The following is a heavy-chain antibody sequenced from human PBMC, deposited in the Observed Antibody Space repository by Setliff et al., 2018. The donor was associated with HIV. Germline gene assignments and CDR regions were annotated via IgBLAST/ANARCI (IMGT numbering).Heavy chain of an antibody. J-gene: IGHJ4*02. Sequence: SSETLSLTCTVSGGSIRTGAYYWGWIRQPPGKGLEWIGSIYYDGRIFYKPSLESRLTISVDTSKNRFSLRLNSVTAADTAVYFCARGGAVSADFDSWGQGALVTVSS. CDR2: IYYDGRI. CDR1: GGSIRTGAYY. D-gene: IGHD3-16*01. CDR3: ARGGAVSADFDS. V-gene: IGHV4-39*07.